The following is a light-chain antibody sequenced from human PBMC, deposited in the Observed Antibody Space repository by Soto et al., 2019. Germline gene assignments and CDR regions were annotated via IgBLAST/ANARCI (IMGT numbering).Light chain of an antibody. CDR3: VLYMGGGISV. Sequence: QTVVTQEPSFSVSPGGTVTLTCGLNSGSFSTSYYPSWYQQTPGQAPRTLIHSTNTRSSGVPDRFSGSILGNKAALTITGAQAYDESDYYCVLYMGGGISVFGGGTKVTVL. CDR1: SGSFSTSYY. V-gene: IGLV8-61*01. CDR2: STN. J-gene: IGLJ3*02.